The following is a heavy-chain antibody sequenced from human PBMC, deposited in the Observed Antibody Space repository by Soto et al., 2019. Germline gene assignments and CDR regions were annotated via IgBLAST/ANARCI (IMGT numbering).Heavy chain of an antibody. D-gene: IGHD2-15*01. CDR1: GFTFSSYA. J-gene: IGHJ3*02. Sequence: GGSLRLSCAASGFTFSSYAMSWVRQAPGKGLEWVSAISGSGGSTYYADSVKGRFTISRDNSKNTLYLQMNSLRAEDTAVYYCAKDQEDIVVIREGLDAFDIWGQGTMVTVSS. CDR2: ISGSGGST. V-gene: IGHV3-23*01. CDR3: AKDQEDIVVIREGLDAFDI.